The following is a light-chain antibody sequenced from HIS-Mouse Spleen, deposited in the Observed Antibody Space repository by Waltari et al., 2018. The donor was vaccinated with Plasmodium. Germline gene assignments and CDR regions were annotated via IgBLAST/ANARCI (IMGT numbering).Light chain of an antibody. CDR1: SPNIGRNT. CDR3: AAWDDSLNGYV. J-gene: IGLJ1*01. V-gene: IGLV1-44*01. CDR2: CNS. Sequence: QSVLTQPPSASGTPGQRVTISCSGSSPNIGRNTVNWSQQPQGPAPKLLIQCNSQRPSGVPDRFSGSKSGTSASLAISGLQSEDEADYYCAAWDDSLNGYVFGTGTKVTVL.